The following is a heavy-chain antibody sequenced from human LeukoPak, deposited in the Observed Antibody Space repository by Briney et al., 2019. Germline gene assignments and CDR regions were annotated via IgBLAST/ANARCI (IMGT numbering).Heavy chain of an antibody. CDR3: ARSGTMVRGVINYFDY. Sequence: GGSLRLSCAASGFTFSSYAMHWVRQAPGKGLEYVSAISSNGGSTYYANSVKGRFTISRDNSKNTLYLQMGSLRAEDMAVYYCARSGTMVRGVINYFDYWGQGTLVTVSP. D-gene: IGHD3-10*01. V-gene: IGHV3-64*01. CDR1: GFTFSSYA. J-gene: IGHJ4*02. CDR2: ISSNGGST.